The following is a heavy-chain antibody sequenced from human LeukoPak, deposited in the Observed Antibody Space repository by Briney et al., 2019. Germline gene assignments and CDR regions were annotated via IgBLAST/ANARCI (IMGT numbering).Heavy chain of an antibody. V-gene: IGHV4-38-2*01. Sequence: LETLSLTCAVSGYSISSGYFWGWIRQPPGKGLERIGSIYHSGSTYYNPSLKSRVTISVDTSKKKFSLKLSSVTAADTAMYYCARNIVVVPTVTGAFDVWGRGTMVTVSS. CDR3: ARNIVVVPTVTGAFDV. J-gene: IGHJ3*01. CDR2: IYHSGST. D-gene: IGHD2-2*01. CDR1: GYSISSGYF.